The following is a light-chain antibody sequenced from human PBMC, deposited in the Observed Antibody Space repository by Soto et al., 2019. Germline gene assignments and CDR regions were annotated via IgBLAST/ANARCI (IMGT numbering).Light chain of an antibody. J-gene: IGKJ1*01. CDR2: KAS. CDR1: QTISSW. V-gene: IGKV1-5*03. CDR3: QQYSAYPWT. Sequence: DIQMTQSPSTLSASVGDRVSITCRASQTISSWLAWYQQKPGKAPKLLIYKASGLESGVPSRFSGRGSGTEFTLTISSLQPDDSATYYCQQYSAYPWTFGQGTTVEIK.